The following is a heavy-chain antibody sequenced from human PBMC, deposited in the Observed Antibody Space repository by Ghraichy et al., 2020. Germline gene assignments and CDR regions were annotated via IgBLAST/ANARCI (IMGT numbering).Heavy chain of an antibody. D-gene: IGHD2-15*01. CDR3: ARGSLGYCSGGRCYSRPGYYKYMDV. CDR1: GGSFSGYY. Sequence: SETLSLTCAVSGGSFSGYYWSWIRQPPGKGLEWIGEINHSGSTNYNPSLKSRVTITVDTSNNQFSLKLSSVTAADTAVYYCARGSLGYCSGGRCYSRPGYYKYMDVWGKGATVTVSS. V-gene: IGHV4-34*01. J-gene: IGHJ6*03. CDR2: INHSGST.